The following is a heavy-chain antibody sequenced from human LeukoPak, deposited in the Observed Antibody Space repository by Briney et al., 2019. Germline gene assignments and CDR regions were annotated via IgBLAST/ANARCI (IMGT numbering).Heavy chain of an antibody. CDR1: GYTFTSYY. CDR2: INPSGGST. D-gene: IGHD6-6*01. CDR3: ARGVSIEYSSSSGRHYYGMDA. V-gene: IGHV1-46*01. J-gene: IGHJ6*02. Sequence: ASVKVSCKASGYTFTSYYMHWVRQAPGQGLEWMGIINPSGGSTSYAQKFQGRVTMTRDTSTSTVYMELSSLRSEDTAVYYCARGVSIEYSSSSGRHYYGMDAWGQGTTVTVSS.